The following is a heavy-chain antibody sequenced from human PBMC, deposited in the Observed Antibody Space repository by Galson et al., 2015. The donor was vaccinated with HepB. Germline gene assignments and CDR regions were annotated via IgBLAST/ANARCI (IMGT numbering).Heavy chain of an antibody. CDR3: ARDSTPGHNYYLDY. Sequence: SVKVSCKASGYTFTAYYIHWVRQAPGQGLEWMGWIDPNSGGANYAQKFHGRVTMTRDTSISTAYMELSSLRSDDTAVYYCARDSTPGHNYYLDYWGQGTLATVPS. CDR1: GYTFTAYY. J-gene: IGHJ4*02. CDR2: IDPNSGGA. D-gene: IGHD5-24*01. V-gene: IGHV1-2*02.